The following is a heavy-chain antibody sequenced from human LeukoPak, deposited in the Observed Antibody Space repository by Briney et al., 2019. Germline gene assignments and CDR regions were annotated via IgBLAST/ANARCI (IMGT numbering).Heavy chain of an antibody. D-gene: IGHD3-3*01. CDR3: ARDLSGRFLEWPQVNEGAMDV. J-gene: IGHJ6*03. CDR2: INWNGGST. CDR1: GFTFDDYG. Sequence: GGSLRLSCAASGFTFDDYGMSWVRQAPGKGLEWVSGINWNGGSTGYADSVKGRFTISRDNAKNSLYLQMNSLRAEDTALYYCARDLSGRFLEWPQVNEGAMDVWGKGTTVTVSS. V-gene: IGHV3-20*04.